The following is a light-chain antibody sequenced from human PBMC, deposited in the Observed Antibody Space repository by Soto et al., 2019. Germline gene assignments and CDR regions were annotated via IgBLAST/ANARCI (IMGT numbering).Light chain of an antibody. Sequence: DIQMTQSPSSLSASVGDRVTITCRASQSISSYLNWYQQKPGKAPKLLIYAASSLQSGVPTRFRGTGSGTAFTLTISSLQPEDFATYYWQQSYSTPPITFGRGTRLEIK. J-gene: IGKJ5*01. CDR3: QQSYSTPPIT. V-gene: IGKV1-39*01. CDR2: AAS. CDR1: QSISSY.